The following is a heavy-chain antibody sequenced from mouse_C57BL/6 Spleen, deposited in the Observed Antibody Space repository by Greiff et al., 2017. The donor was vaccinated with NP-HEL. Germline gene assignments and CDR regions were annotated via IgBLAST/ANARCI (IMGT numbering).Heavy chain of an antibody. CDR2: IDPSDSYT. Sequence: QVQLKQPGAELVKPGASVKLSCKASGYTFTSYWMQWVKQRPGQGLEWIGEIDPSDSYTNYNQKFKGKATLTVDTSSSTAYMQLSSLTSEDSAVYYCARVYGYDVPDGSYCDVWGTGTTVTVSS. CDR1: GYTFTSYW. CDR3: ARVYGYDVPDGSYCDV. V-gene: IGHV1-50*01. D-gene: IGHD2-2*01. J-gene: IGHJ1*03.